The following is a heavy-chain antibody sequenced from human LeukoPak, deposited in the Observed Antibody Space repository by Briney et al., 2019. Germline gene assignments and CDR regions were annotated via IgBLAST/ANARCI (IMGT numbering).Heavy chain of an antibody. D-gene: IGHD2-8*02. CDR3: ARSHRFCADGVCSDY. V-gene: IGHV1-46*01. J-gene: IGHJ4*02. Sequence: ASVKVSRKASGYTLTDYFIHWVRQAPGQGLEWVGILNPRDGGTYFAPNFQGRVTLTSDTSTSTVYMELTSLRSEDTALYYCARSHRFCADGVCSDYWGQGTLVTVSS. CDR2: LNPRDGGT. CDR1: GYTLTDYF.